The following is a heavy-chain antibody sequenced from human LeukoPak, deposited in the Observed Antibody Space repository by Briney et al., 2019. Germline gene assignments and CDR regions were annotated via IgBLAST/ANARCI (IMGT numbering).Heavy chain of an antibody. CDR1: GGSISSGDYY. Sequence: SETLSLTCTVSGGSISSGDYYWSWIRQPPGKGLEWIGYIYYSGSTYYNPSLNSRVTISVDTSKNQFSLKLSSVTAADTAVYYCARALVEMATMGDAFDIWGQGTMVTVSS. CDR2: IYYSGST. D-gene: IGHD5-24*01. CDR3: ARALVEMATMGDAFDI. V-gene: IGHV4-30-4*08. J-gene: IGHJ3*02.